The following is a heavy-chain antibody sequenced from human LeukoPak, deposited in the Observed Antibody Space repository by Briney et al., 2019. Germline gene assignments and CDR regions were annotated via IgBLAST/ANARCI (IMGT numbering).Heavy chain of an antibody. CDR2: IKQDGGEK. CDR3: ARSRSPHSSSWYLPMKKSYYFDY. V-gene: IGHV3-7*01. D-gene: IGHD6-13*01. J-gene: IGHJ4*02. CDR1: GFTFSSYW. Sequence: GGSLRLSCAASGFTFSSYWMSWVRQAPGKGLEWVANIKQDGGEKYYVDSVKGRFTISRDNAKNSLYLQMNSLRAEDTAVDYCARSRSPHSSSWYLPMKKSYYFDYWGQGTLVTVSS.